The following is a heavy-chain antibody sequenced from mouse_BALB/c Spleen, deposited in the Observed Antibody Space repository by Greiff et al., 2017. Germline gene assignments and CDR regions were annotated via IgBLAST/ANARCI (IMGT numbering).Heavy chain of an antibody. J-gene: IGHJ3*01. CDR1: GYTFTSYW. V-gene: IGHV1-87*01. D-gene: IGHD2-10*02. Sequence: VQLQQSGAELARPGASVKLSCKASGYTFTSYWMQWVKQRPGQGLEWIGAIYPGDGDTRYTQKFKGKATLTADKSSSTAYMQLSSLASEDSAVYYCARTLGKYGNPWFAYWGQGTLVTVAA. CDR3: ARTLGKYGNPWFAY. CDR2: IYPGDGDT.